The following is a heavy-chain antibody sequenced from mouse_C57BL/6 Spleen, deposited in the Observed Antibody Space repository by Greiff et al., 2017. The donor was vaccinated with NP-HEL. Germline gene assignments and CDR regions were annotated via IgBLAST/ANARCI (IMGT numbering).Heavy chain of an antibody. J-gene: IGHJ3*01. CDR1: GYTFTSYW. D-gene: IGHD2-3*01. CDR3: AREGYDGYPWFAY. V-gene: IGHV1-55*01. CDR2: IYPGSGST. Sequence: QVQLQQPGAELVKPGASVKMSCKASGYTFTSYWITWVKQRPGQGLEWIGDIYPGSGSTNYNEQFKSKATLTVDPSSSTAYMQLSSLTSEDSAVYYCAREGYDGYPWFAYWGQGTLVTVSA.